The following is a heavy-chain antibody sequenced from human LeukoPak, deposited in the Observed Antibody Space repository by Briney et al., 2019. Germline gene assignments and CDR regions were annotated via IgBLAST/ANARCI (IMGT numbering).Heavy chain of an antibody. CDR3: VRGDDSSVYYSGVFDY. Sequence: SETLSLTCTVSGGSISSYYWSWIRQPPGKGLEWIGYINYSGSTNYNPSLKSRVTISVDTSKNQFSLKLSSVTAADTAVYYCVRGDDSSVYYSGVFDYWGQGTLLTVSS. CDR2: INYSGST. D-gene: IGHD3-22*01. J-gene: IGHJ4*02. CDR1: GGSISSYY. V-gene: IGHV4-59*01.